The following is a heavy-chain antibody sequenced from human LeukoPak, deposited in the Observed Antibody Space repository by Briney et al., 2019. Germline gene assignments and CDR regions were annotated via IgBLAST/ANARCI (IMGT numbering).Heavy chain of an antibody. Sequence: SETLSLTCTVSGGSISSAGHYWSRIRQQPGKGLQWIGYIFYRGRTFYNPSLKSRLNISVDTSTDQFSLKLSSVTAADTAVYYCARVRVPSAENDAFGIWGQGTMVTVSS. J-gene: IGHJ3*02. D-gene: IGHD2-15*01. CDR1: GGSISSAGHY. CDR3: ARVRVPSAENDAFGI. CDR2: IFYRGRT. V-gene: IGHV4-31*03.